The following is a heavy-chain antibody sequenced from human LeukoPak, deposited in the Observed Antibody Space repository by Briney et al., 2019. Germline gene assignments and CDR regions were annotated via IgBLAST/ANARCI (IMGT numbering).Heavy chain of an antibody. D-gene: IGHD3-22*01. CDR3: ATYDSSGYYYFDY. CDR2: FDPEDGET. J-gene: IGHJ4*02. CDR1: GYTLTELS. Sequence: ASVKVSCKVSGYTLTELSMHWVRQAPGKGLEWMGGFDPEDGETIYAQKFQGRVTMTEDTSTDTAYMELSSLKSEDTAVYYCATYDSSGYYYFDYWGQGTLVTVSS. V-gene: IGHV1-24*01.